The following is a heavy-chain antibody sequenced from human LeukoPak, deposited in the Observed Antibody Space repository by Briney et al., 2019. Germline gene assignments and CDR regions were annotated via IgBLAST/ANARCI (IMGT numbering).Heavy chain of an antibody. CDR2: INDSGSV. CDR3: ARRLVDSGASQVSDD. V-gene: IGHV4-34*01. CDR1: RGSSSVYY. J-gene: IGHJ4*02. Sequence: SETLSLTRAVYRGSSSVYYWSWIRHPPGKGLECIGEINDSGSVNCNPSLKNRVTLSVDTSKNQFSLRLSSVAAADTAVYYCARRLVDSGASQVSDDWGQGTLVTVSS. D-gene: IGHD2-15*01.